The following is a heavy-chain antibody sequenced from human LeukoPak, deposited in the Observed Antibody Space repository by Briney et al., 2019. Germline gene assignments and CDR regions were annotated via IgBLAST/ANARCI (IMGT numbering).Heavy chain of an antibody. D-gene: IGHD6-19*01. CDR1: GFTFSSYS. CDR3: ARDQGLLVVAGRFGY. V-gene: IGHV3-21*01. CDR2: ISSSNSYI. J-gene: IGHJ4*02. Sequence: GGSLRLSRAASGFTFSSYSMNWVRQAPGKGLEWVSSISSSNSYIYNADSVKGRSTISRDNAKNSLYLQMNSLRAEDTAVYYCARDQGLLVVAGRFGYWGQGTLVTVSS.